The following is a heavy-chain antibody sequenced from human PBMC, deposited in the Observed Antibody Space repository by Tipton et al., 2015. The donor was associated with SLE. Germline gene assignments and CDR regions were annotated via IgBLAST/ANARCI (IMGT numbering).Heavy chain of an antibody. CDR3: ARPYNSGWYGAFNI. V-gene: IGHV4-4*09. D-gene: IGHD6-19*01. J-gene: IGHJ3*02. CDR2: IYTTGGT. Sequence: TLSLTCTVSGDSISSSYCSWIRQPPGKGLEWIGYIYTTGGTKYNPSLKSRVTISEDTPKKQFSLKLTSVTAADTAVYYCARPYNSGWYGAFNIWGQGTMVTVS. CDR1: GDSISSSY.